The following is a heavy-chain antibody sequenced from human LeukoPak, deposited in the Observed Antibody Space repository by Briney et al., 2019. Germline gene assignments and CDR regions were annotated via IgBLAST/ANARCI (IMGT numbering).Heavy chain of an antibody. J-gene: IGHJ5*02. V-gene: IGHV3-30-3*01. Sequence: GGSLRLSCAASGFTFSSYAMHWVRQAPGKGLEWVAVISYDGSNKYYADSVRGRFTISRDNSKNTLYLQMNSLRAEDTAVYYCARDAYSSSWYRGIAVAGTGGNWFDPWGQGTLVTVSS. CDR1: GFTFSSYA. CDR2: ISYDGSNK. D-gene: IGHD6-19*01. CDR3: ARDAYSSSWYRGIAVAGTGGNWFDP.